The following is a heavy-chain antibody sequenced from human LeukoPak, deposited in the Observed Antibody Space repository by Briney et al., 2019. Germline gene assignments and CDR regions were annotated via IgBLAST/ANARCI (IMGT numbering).Heavy chain of an antibody. CDR1: GGSISSGGYS. J-gene: IGHJ6*02. Sequence: SETLSLTCAVSGGSISSGGYSWSWIRQPPGKGLEWIGYIYHSGSTYYNPSLKSRVTISVDRSKNQFSLKLSSVTAADTAVYYCARSVVVRGVSYYYGMDVWGQGTTATVSS. CDR2: IYHSGST. CDR3: ARSVVVRGVSYYYGMDV. D-gene: IGHD3-10*01. V-gene: IGHV4-30-2*01.